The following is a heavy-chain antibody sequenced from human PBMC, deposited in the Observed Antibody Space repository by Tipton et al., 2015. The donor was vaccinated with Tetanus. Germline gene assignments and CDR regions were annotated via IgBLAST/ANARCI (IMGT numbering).Heavy chain of an antibody. J-gene: IGHJ4*02. CDR2: IRPGGST. CDR3: ARGSDAAKIHF. Sequence: TLSLTCTVSGDSVNFAMYYWTWIRQPPGKGLESIGFIRPGGSTHYNPSLRSRVSMSLDTSKNQFSLRLNSLTAADSALYYCARGSDAAKIHFWGQGTLVTVSS. CDR1: GDSVNFAMYY. V-gene: IGHV4-61*01. D-gene: IGHD2-15*01.